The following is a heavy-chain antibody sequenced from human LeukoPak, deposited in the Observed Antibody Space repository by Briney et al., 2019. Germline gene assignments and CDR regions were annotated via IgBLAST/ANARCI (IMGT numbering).Heavy chain of an antibody. V-gene: IGHV1-18*01. Sequence: ASVKVSCKASGYTFTIYGISWVRQAPGQGLEWMGWISVYNGNTNYVRKLQGRVTMTTDTSTSTAYMELRSLRSDDTAVYYCARPSYGDYYYFDYWSQGTLVTVSS. CDR1: GYTFTIYG. J-gene: IGHJ4*02. CDR2: ISVYNGNT. CDR3: ARPSYGDYYYFDY. D-gene: IGHD4-17*01.